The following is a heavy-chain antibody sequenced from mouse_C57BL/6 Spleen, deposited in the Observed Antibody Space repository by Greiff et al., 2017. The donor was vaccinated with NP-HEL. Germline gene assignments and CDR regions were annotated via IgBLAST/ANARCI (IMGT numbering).Heavy chain of an antibody. J-gene: IGHJ3*01. D-gene: IGHD2-4*01. CDR3: ARESPYDYSFAY. Sequence: QVQLQQPGAELVKPGASVKLSCKASGYTFTSYWMHWVKQRPGQGLEWIGMIHPNSGSTNYNEKFKSKATLTVDKSSSTAYMQLSSLTSEDSAVYYCARESPYDYSFAYWGQGTLVTVSA. V-gene: IGHV1-64*01. CDR2: IHPNSGST. CDR1: GYTFTSYW.